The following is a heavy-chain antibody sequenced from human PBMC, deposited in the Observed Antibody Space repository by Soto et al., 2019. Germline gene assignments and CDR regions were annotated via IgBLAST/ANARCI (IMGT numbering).Heavy chain of an antibody. Sequence: QVQLQESGPGLVKPSETLSLTCTVSGGSISSYYWSWIRQPPGKGLEWIGYIYYSGSTNYTPSLKRLVTISGDTSKNQFSLKLSSVTAADTAVYYCARHSFWRYTAMDLDYWGQGTLVTVSS. CDR3: ARHSFWRYTAMDLDY. CDR1: GGSISSYY. J-gene: IGHJ4*02. V-gene: IGHV4-59*08. CDR2: IYYSGST. D-gene: IGHD5-18*01.